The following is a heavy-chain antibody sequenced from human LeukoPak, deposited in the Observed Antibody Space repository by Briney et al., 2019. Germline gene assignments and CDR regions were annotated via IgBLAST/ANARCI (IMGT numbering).Heavy chain of an antibody. D-gene: IGHD6-13*01. J-gene: IGHJ4*02. V-gene: IGHV1-2*02. CDR2: INPNSGGT. CDR3: ARANPGSSWYYY. CDR1: GYTFTGYY. Sequence: GASVKVSCKASGYTFTGYYMHWVRQAPGQGLEWMGWINPNSGGTNYAQKFQGRVTMTRDTPISTAYMELSRLRSDDTAVYYCARANPGSSWYYYWGQGTLVTVSS.